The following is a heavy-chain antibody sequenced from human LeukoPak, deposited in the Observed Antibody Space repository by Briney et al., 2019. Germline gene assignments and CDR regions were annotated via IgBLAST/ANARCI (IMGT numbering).Heavy chain of an antibody. D-gene: IGHD3-10*01. CDR2: ISYSGST. CDR3: ARGSGSTASNDAFDI. V-gene: IGHV4-59*12. CDR1: GDSISSYY. J-gene: IGHJ3*02. Sequence: SETLSLTCTVSGDSISSYYWSWIRQPPGKGLEWIGYISYSGSTTYNPSLKSRVTISVDTSKNQFSLNLSSVTAADTAVYYCARGSGSTASNDAFDIWGQGTMVTVSS.